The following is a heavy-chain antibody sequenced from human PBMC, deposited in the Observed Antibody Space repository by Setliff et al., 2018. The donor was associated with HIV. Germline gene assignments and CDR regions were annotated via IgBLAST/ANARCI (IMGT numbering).Heavy chain of an antibody. CDR3: ARLGYSGSLVGAFDI. CDR2: VCYSGGT. V-gene: IGHV4-39*07. Sequence: SETLSLTCIVSGGSISPTNYCWGWIRQTPGQGLEWIGTVCYSGGTYYNPSLKSRVTISVDTSKNQFSLNLTSVTAADTAVYYCARLGYSGSLVGAFDIWGQGTMVTVSS. J-gene: IGHJ3*02. D-gene: IGHD1-26*01. CDR1: GGSISPTNYC.